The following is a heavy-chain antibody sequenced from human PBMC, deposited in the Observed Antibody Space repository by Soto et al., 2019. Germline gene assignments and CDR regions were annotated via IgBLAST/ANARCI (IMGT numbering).Heavy chain of an antibody. Sequence: SETLSLTCTVSGGSISSSSYYWGWIRQPPGKGLEWIGSIYYSGSTYYNPSLKSRVTISVDTSKNQFSLKLSSVTAADTAVYYCARHVHYDFWSGYRGGDYMDVWGKGTTVTVSS. CDR2: IYYSGST. CDR1: GGSISSSSYY. V-gene: IGHV4-39*01. CDR3: ARHVHYDFWSGYRGGDYMDV. D-gene: IGHD3-3*01. J-gene: IGHJ6*03.